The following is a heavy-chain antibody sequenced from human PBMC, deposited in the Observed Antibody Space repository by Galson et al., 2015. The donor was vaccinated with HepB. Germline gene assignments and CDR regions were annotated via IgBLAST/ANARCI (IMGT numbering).Heavy chain of an antibody. J-gene: IGHJ4*02. CDR2: ISYDGSNK. Sequence: SLRLSCAASGFTFSSYAMHWVRQAPGKGLEWVAVISYDGSNKYYADSVKGRFTISRDNSENTLYLQMNSLRAEDTAVYYCARIAARTYRYYFDYWGQGTLVTVSS. D-gene: IGHD6-6*01. CDR1: GFTFSSYA. CDR3: ARIAARTYRYYFDY. V-gene: IGHV3-30-3*01.